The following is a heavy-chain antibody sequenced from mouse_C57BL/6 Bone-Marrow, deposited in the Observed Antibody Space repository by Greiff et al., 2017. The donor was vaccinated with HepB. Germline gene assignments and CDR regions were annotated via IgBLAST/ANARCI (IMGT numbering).Heavy chain of an antibody. CDR1: GFTFSSYG. V-gene: IGHV5-6*02. Sequence: DVKLAESGGDLVKPGGSLKLSCAASGFTFSSYGMSWVRQTPDKRLEWVATISSGGSYTYYPDSVKGRFTISRDNAKNTLYLQMSSLKSEDTAMYYCARHGSSPHWYFDVWGTGTTVTVSS. CDR2: ISSGGSYT. D-gene: IGHD1-1*01. CDR3: ARHGSSPHWYFDV. J-gene: IGHJ1*03.